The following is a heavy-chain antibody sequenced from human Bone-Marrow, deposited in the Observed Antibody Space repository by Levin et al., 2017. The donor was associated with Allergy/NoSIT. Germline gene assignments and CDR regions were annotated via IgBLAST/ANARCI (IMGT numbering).Heavy chain of an antibody. CDR3: ARISSAAVDM. Sequence: GGSLRLSCKASGYTFTDYFIHWVRLAPGQGLEWMGWINPNSGDTDSSQNFQGTVTMTRDTSISTAYMEVTSLTSNDTALYYCARISSAAVDMWGQGTVVTVSS. CDR1: GYTFTDYF. J-gene: IGHJ3*02. CDR2: INPNSGDT. D-gene: IGHD6-19*01. V-gene: IGHV1-2*02.